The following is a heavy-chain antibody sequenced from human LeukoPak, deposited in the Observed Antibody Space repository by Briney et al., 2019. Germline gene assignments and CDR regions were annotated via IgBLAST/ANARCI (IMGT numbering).Heavy chain of an antibody. CDR1: GGTFSSYG. V-gene: IGHV1-69*01. D-gene: IGHD1-1*01. CDR2: IIPILGTA. CDR3: ARDLSGHWTYDY. J-gene: IGHJ4*01. Sequence: SVKVSCKASGGTFSSYGISWVRQAPGQGLEWMGGIIPILGTANYAQKFQGRVTIAADESTSTAYMELSSLRSEDTAVYYCARDLSGHWTYDYWGQGTLVTVSS.